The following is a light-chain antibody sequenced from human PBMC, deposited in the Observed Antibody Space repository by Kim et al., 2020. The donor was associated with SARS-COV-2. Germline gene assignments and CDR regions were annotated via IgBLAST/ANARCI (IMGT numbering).Light chain of an antibody. J-gene: IGLJ2*01. CDR3: NSRDSNDNVL. V-gene: IGLV3-19*01. CDR1: SLRSYY. Sequence: SSGLTQDPAVSVALGQTVRITCQGDSLRSYYATWYQQKPGQATTLVIYGKNNRPSGIPDRFSGSSSGNTASLTITGTQAGDEADYYCNSRDSNDNVLFGGGTQLTVL. CDR2: GKN.